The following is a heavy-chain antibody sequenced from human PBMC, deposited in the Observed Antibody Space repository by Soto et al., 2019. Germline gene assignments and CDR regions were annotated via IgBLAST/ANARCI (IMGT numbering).Heavy chain of an antibody. CDR3: AIAPSGYVT. J-gene: IGHJ4*02. V-gene: IGHV1-3*01. CDR1: GINYNTYA. D-gene: IGHD5-12*01. CDR2: INAGNGDT. Sequence: QVQLVQSGAEMKKPGASVKLSCKTSGINYNTYAIHWVRQAPGQGLEGMGWINAGNGDTRYSQNFQGRVILTRDTSASTVYMDLDGMSSEDPGVYYCAIAPSGYVTWGQGTLVTVSS.